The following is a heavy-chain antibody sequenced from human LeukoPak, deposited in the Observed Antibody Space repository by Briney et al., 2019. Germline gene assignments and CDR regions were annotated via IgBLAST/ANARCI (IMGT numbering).Heavy chain of an antibody. CDR2: MSHDGVKI. CDR3: ARAGDIVATKVSLGY. Sequence: GGSLRLSCAASGFTFSSYGMHWVRQAPGKGLEWVAFMSHDGVKIFHADSVKGRFTISRDNSKNTLYLQMNSLRAEDTAVYYCARAGDIVATKVSLGYWGQGTLVTVSS. CDR1: GFTFSSYG. J-gene: IGHJ4*02. D-gene: IGHD5-12*01. V-gene: IGHV3-33*05.